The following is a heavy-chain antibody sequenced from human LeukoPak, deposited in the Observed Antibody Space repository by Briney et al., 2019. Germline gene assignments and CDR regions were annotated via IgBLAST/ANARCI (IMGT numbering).Heavy chain of an antibody. CDR1: GYTFSNYG. CDR2: ISVDNTNT. D-gene: IGHD2-2*02. CDR3: ARMGCSSAGCYTLDY. J-gene: IGHJ4*02. V-gene: IGHV1-18*01. Sequence: ASVKVSCKASGYTFSNYGISWVRQAPGQGLEWMGWISVDNTNTKSAQNVQGRVTLTTDTSTSTAYMELRSLRSDDTAVYYCARMGCSSAGCYTLDYWGQGTLVTVSS.